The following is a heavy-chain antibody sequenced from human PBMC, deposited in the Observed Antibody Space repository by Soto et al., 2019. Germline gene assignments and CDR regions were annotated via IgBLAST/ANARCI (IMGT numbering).Heavy chain of an antibody. CDR3: ANDSPDRLVQTPTGNQYYSPRDV. Sequence: QVQLVQSGAEVKKPGSSVKVSCKASGGNFSRYAISWLRQAPGQGLEWMGGIIPVCRTTNYEKKLQGRVTITADGSTSSAYMELSSLTSADTAVYYCANDSPDRLVQTPTGNQYYSPRDVWGQGTTVTVSS. J-gene: IGHJ6*02. CDR2: IIPVCRTT. D-gene: IGHD1-1*01. V-gene: IGHV1-69*01. CDR1: GGNFSRYA.